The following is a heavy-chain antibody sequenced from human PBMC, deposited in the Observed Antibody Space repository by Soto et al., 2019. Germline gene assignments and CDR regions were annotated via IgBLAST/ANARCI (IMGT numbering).Heavy chain of an antibody. J-gene: IGHJ6*02. D-gene: IGHD1-26*01. CDR1: GFTFSSYA. CDR3: AREKRRLMGASGSGLDV. Sequence: QVQLVESGGGVVQPGRSLRLSCAASGFTFSSYAMHWVRQAPGKGLEWVAVISYDGSNKYYADSVKGRFTISRDNSKNTLYLQMNSLRAEDSAVYYGAREKRRLMGASGSGLDVWGQGTTVTVSS. CDR2: ISYDGSNK. V-gene: IGHV3-30-3*01.